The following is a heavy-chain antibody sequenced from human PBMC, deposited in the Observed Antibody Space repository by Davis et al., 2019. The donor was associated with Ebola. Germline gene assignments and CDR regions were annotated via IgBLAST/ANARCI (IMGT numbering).Heavy chain of an antibody. Sequence: MPSETLSLTCTVSGDSISGSSYYWGWIRQPPGKGLEWIGSLYYSGNNYYNPSLKSRVTISVDTSKNQFSLKLSSVTAADTAVYYCARMENWFDPWGQGTLVTVSS. D-gene: IGHD1-1*01. V-gene: IGHV4-39*01. CDR3: ARMENWFDP. J-gene: IGHJ5*02. CDR1: GDSISGSSYY. CDR2: LYYSGNN.